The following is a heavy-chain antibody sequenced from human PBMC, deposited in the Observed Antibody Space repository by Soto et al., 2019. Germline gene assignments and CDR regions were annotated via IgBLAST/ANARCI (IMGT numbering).Heavy chain of an antibody. CDR1: GGSISSGDYY. Sequence: QVQLVESGPGLVKPSQTLSLTCTVSGGSISSGDYYWSWIRQHPGKGLEWIGYIYYSGSTYYNPSLKSRVTISVDTSKNQFSLKLSSVTAADTAVYYCATYGSGSYKPTTFDYWGQGTLVTVSS. CDR3: ATYGSGSYKPTTFDY. D-gene: IGHD3-10*01. V-gene: IGHV4-31*03. CDR2: IYYSGST. J-gene: IGHJ4*02.